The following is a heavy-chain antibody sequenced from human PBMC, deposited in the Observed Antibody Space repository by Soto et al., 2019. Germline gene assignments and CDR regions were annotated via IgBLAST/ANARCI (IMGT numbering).Heavy chain of an antibody. Sequence: SVKVSCKASGGTFSSYTISWVRQAPGQGLEWMGRIIPILGIANYAQKFQGRVTITADKSTSTAYMELSSLRSEDTAVYYCARVPRPAAVAPTHRENNWFDPWGQGTLVTVSS. D-gene: IGHD6-19*01. J-gene: IGHJ5*02. CDR2: IIPILGIA. CDR1: GGTFSSYT. CDR3: ARVPRPAAVAPTHRENNWFDP. V-gene: IGHV1-69*02.